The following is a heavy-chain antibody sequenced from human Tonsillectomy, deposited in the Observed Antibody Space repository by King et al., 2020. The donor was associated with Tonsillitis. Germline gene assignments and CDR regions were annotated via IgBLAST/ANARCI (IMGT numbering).Heavy chain of an antibody. CDR3: ATPGTDSSGYQYFDY. D-gene: IGHD3-22*01. Sequence: VQLVQSGAEVKKPGASVKVPCKGSGYTFTSFGITWVRQAPGQGLEWMGWISPYNGNTHYAQKLQGRVTMTTDTSTSTAYLELRSLRSDETAVYYCATPGTDSSGYQYFDYWGQGTLVTVSS. V-gene: IGHV1-18*01. CDR2: ISPYNGNT. CDR1: GYTFTSFG. J-gene: IGHJ4*02.